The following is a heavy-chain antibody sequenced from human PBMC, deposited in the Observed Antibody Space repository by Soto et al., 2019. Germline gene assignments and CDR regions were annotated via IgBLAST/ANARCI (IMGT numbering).Heavy chain of an antibody. Sequence: GGSLRLPCAASGFTFSSYSMNWVRQAPGKGLEWVSSISSSSSYIYYADSVKGRFTISRDNAKNSLYLQMNSLRAEDTAVYYCARATGQIDYYYYGMDVWGQGTTVTSP. V-gene: IGHV3-21*01. J-gene: IGHJ6*02. CDR2: ISSSSSYI. CDR1: GFTFSSYS. CDR3: ARATGQIDYYYYGMDV. D-gene: IGHD4-4*01.